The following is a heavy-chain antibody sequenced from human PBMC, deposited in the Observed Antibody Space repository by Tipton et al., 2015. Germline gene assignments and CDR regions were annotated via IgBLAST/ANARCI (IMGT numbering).Heavy chain of an antibody. CDR1: GFTFTGYN. CDR3: ARDPSHYFYDSSGYPDY. Sequence: SLRLSCAASGFTFTGYNMNWVRQAPGKGLEWVSSISSSSNYIYYADSVKGRFTISRDNAKNSLYLHINSLGAEDTAAYYCARDPSHYFYDSSGYPDYWGQGTLVTVSS. V-gene: IGHV3-21*01. J-gene: IGHJ4*02. CDR2: ISSSSNYI. D-gene: IGHD3-22*01.